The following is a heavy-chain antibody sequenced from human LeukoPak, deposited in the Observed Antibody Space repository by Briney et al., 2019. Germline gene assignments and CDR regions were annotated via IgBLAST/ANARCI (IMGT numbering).Heavy chain of an antibody. Sequence: SETLSLTCTVSGGSISNYYWSWIRQPPGKGLEWIGYVYYSGGTNYNPSVRSRVTISVDTSKNQFSLKLSSVTAADTAVYFCARGGTIAAPGLDNWFGPWGQGTLVTVSS. CDR2: VYYSGGT. V-gene: IGHV4-59*01. CDR1: GGSISNYY. D-gene: IGHD6-13*01. J-gene: IGHJ5*02. CDR3: ARGGTIAAPGLDNWFGP.